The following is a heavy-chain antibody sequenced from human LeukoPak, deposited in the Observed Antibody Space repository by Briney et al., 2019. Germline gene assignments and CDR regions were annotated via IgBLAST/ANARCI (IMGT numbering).Heavy chain of an antibody. Sequence: SETLSLTCTASGGSISSYYWSWIRQPPGKGLEWIGYIYYSGSTNYNPSLKSRVTISVDTSKNQFSLKLSSVTAADTAVYYCARDTAFPYNWFDPWGQGTLVTVSS. CDR2: IYYSGST. V-gene: IGHV4-59*01. CDR1: GGSISSYY. CDR3: ARDTAFPYNWFDP. J-gene: IGHJ5*02. D-gene: IGHD3-3*02.